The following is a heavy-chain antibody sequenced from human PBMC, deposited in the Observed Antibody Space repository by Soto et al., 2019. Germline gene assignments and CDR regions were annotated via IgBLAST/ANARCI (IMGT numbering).Heavy chain of an antibody. J-gene: IGHJ6*03. Sequence: QDQLLQSGAEVKKPGASVTVSCKASGYSFTNYGITWVRQAPGQGLEWMGWISAFNGNTHYAQKLQGRVTMTTDASTSLAFLERRSLRSDDTAVYYCARDRGVAPPVAGNTHYYYYMDVWGKGTTVTVSS. V-gene: IGHV1-18*01. CDR2: ISAFNGNT. CDR3: ARDRGVAPPVAGNTHYYYYMDV. D-gene: IGHD6-19*01. CDR1: GYSFTNYG.